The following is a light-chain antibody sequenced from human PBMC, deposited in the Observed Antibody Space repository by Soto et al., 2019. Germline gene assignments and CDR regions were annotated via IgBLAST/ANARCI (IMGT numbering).Light chain of an antibody. V-gene: IGKV1-12*01. J-gene: IGKJ4*01. CDR2: TSS. CDR3: QQANSFPIT. Sequence: DIQMTQSPSSVSASVGDRVTITCRASQGISSLLAWYQQKPGKAPNLLIHTSSSLQSGVPSRFSGSGSGTDFALTISSLQPEDFATYYCQQANSFPITFGGGTKVEIK. CDR1: QGISSL.